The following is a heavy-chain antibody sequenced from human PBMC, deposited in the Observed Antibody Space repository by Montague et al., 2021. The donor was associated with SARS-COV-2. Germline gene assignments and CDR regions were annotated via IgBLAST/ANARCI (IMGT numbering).Heavy chain of an antibody. V-gene: IGHV4-4*02. D-gene: IGHD3-10*01. J-gene: IGHJ4*02. Sequence: SETLSLTCAVSGGSISSSNWWCWCRQPPGKGLEWSGEISHSGSTNYNPSLNSRVTISLDKSKSQFSLKLSSVTAADTAVYYCASRGAGWFGSNPERFDYWGQGTMVTVSS. CDR3: ASRGAGWFGSNPERFDY. CDR1: GGSISSSNW. CDR2: ISHSGST.